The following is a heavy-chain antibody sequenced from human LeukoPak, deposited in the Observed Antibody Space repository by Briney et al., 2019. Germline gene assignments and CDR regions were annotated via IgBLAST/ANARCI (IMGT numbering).Heavy chain of an antibody. D-gene: IGHD1-26*01. CDR1: GSSFSNYY. CDR3: ASRTGSYYPFDS. Sequence: GESLKISCKGSGSSFSNYYIDWVRPMPGKGLEWMGVMYPGGSDIRYSPSFQGRVTISADKSIDTAYLQWSSLKASDSAMYYCASRTGSYYPFDSWGQGTLVTVSS. V-gene: IGHV5-51*01. J-gene: IGHJ4*02. CDR2: MYPGGSDI.